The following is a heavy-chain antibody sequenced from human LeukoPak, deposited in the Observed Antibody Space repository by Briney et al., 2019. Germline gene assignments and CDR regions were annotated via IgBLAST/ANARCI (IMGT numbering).Heavy chain of an antibody. V-gene: IGHV3-9*01. J-gene: IGHJ4*02. CDR1: GFTFDDYA. D-gene: IGHD3-22*01. Sequence: GGSLRLSCAASGFTFDDYAMHWVRQAPGKGLEWVSGISWNSGSIGYADSVKGRFTISRDNAKNSPYLQMNSLRAEDTALYYCAKDIYYDSSGSDYWGQGTLVTVSS. CDR2: ISWNSGSI. CDR3: AKDIYYDSSGSDY.